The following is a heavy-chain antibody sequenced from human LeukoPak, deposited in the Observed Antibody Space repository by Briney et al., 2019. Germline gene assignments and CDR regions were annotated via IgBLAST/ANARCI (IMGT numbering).Heavy chain of an antibody. V-gene: IGHV3-53*01. J-gene: IGHJ4*02. CDR1: GFTVSSNY. Sequence: GGSPRLSCAASGFTVSSNYMNWVRQAPGKGLEWVSVIYGGGNIYYADSVKGRFTISRDNSKNTLYLQMNSLRAEDTAVYYCARGAGYNYPYYFDYWGQGTLVTVSS. CDR3: ARGAGYNYPYYFDY. CDR2: IYGGGNI. D-gene: IGHD5-24*01.